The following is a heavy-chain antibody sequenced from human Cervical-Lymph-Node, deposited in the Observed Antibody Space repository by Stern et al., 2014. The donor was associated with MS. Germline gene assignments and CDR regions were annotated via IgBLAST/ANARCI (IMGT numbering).Heavy chain of an antibody. CDR3: ARHCAKREQCAFDN. J-gene: IGHJ4*02. CDR1: GYSFTNYW. V-gene: IGHV5-51*01. CDR2: IYPGDSDT. Sequence: QLVQSGAEVEKPGESLKISCKGSGYSFTNYWIGWVRQMPGKGLEWMGIIYPGDSDTRYSPSFQGQVTISADKSIRTASLQWSSLKASDTAMYYCARHCAKREQCAFDNWGQGTLVTVSS. D-gene: IGHD6-19*01.